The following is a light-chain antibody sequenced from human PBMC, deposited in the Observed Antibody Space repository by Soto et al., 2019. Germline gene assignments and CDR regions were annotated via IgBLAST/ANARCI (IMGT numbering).Light chain of an antibody. CDR2: ESS. J-gene: IGKJ3*01. CDR1: QYISNY. V-gene: IGKV1-33*01. Sequence: DIQMTQSPPSLSASVGDRVTITCRASQYISNYLNWYQQKPGKAPKVLIYESSNLEAGVPSRFSGSGSGTEFTFTFSSLQPEDIATYYCQQYDNLPLTFGPGTKVDIK. CDR3: QQYDNLPLT.